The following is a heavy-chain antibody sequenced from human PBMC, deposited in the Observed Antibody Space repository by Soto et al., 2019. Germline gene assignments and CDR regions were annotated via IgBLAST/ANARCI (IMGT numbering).Heavy chain of an antibody. CDR2: ISNSAGTI. D-gene: IGHD6-19*01. J-gene: IGHJ4*02. CDR3: ARDHFSASDY. V-gene: IGHV3-11*01. Sequence: GGSLRLSCAASGFTFSDFYMSWIRQAPGKGLEWISYISNSAGTIYYADSVKGRFTISRDNAKNSLYLQMHSLRAEDTAVYYCARDHFSASDYWGQGTLVTVSS. CDR1: GFTFSDFY.